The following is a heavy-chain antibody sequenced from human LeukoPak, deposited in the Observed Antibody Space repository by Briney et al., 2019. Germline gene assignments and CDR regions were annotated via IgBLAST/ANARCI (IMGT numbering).Heavy chain of an antibody. V-gene: IGHV3-23*01. J-gene: IGHJ4*02. CDR1: GFTFRSHA. D-gene: IGHD3-9*01. CDR3: AKYSYDILTGYYLIADPANYFDY. CDR2: IYENGGTT. Sequence: PGGSLRLSCVGSGFTFRSHAMSWVRQAPEKGLEFVSGIYENGGTTYYADSVKGRFSISRDNSKNTLYLQMNSLRAEDTAVYYCAKYSYDILTGYYLIADPANYFDYWGQGTLVTVSS.